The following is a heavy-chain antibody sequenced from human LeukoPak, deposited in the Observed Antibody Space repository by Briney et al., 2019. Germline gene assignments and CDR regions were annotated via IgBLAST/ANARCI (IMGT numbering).Heavy chain of an antibody. D-gene: IGHD6-13*01. CDR1: GYTFTGYY. J-gene: IGHJ6*03. CDR2: INPNSGGT. Sequence: ASVKVSCKASGYTFTGYYMHWVRQAPGQGLEWMGWINPNSGGTNYAQKFQGRVTMTRDTSISTAYMELSRLRSDDTAVYYCARDLPLVAAAGTRIAEYYYYMDVWGKGTTVTVSS. V-gene: IGHV1-2*02. CDR3: ARDLPLVAAAGTRIAEYYYYMDV.